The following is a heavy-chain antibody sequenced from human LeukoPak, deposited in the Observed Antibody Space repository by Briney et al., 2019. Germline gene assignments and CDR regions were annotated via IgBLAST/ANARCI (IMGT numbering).Heavy chain of an antibody. J-gene: IGHJ3*02. D-gene: IGHD4-17*01. V-gene: IGHV3-21*01. Sequence: GGSLRLSCAASGFTFSSYGMSWIRQAPGKGLEWVSSITSSSSYIYYADSVKGRFTISRDNAKNSLYLQMNSLRVEDTAVYYCARVTYGAQAFDIWGQGTMVTVSS. CDR3: ARVTYGAQAFDI. CDR1: GFTFSSYG. CDR2: ITSSSSYI.